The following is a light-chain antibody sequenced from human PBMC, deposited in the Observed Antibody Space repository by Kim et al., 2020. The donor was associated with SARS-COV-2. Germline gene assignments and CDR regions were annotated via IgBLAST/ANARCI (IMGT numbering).Light chain of an antibody. CDR3: QQYNKWPMYT. CDR1: QSSSTN. J-gene: IGKJ2*01. V-gene: IGKV3-15*01. Sequence: VCPGEKATLTCRASQSSSTNLAWYQHKPGQAPSLLSYGASTRATGVPARFSGSGSETDFTLTISSLQSEDFAVYFCQQYNKWPMYTFGQGTKLEI. CDR2: GAS.